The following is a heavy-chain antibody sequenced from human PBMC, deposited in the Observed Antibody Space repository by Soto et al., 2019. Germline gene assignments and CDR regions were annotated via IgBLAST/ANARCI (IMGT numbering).Heavy chain of an antibody. CDR1: GFTFSGSA. V-gene: IGHV3-73*01. CDR2: IRSRANSYAT. D-gene: IGHD3-10*01. CDR3: TAMVRGVRYYYYYYCMDV. Sequence: WGSLRRSCAASGFTFSGSAMHWVRQASGKGLEWVGRIRSRANSYATAYAASVKGRFTISRDDSKNTAYLQMNSLKTEDTAVYYCTAMVRGVRYYYYYYCMDVWGQGTTVTVSS. J-gene: IGHJ6*02.